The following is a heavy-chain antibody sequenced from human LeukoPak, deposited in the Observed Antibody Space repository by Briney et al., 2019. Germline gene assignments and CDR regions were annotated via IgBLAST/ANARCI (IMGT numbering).Heavy chain of an antibody. CDR3: ARDRGVFLFWVGTLDN. D-gene: IGHD3-10*01. J-gene: IGHJ4*02. V-gene: IGHV3-30-3*01. Sequence: GGSLRLSCAASGFTFSSHSMHWVRQAPGKGLEWLAVMSKDGSKTLHADSVRGRFSISRDNSKNILYLQMNSVRTEDTAVYYCARDRGVFLFWVGTLDNWGQGSRVIVSS. CDR1: GFTFSSHS. CDR2: MSKDGSKT.